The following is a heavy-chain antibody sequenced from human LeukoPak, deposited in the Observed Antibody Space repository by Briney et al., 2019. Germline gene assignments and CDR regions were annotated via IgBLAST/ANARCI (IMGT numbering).Heavy chain of an antibody. CDR2: IYYSGST. J-gene: IGHJ3*02. CDR3: ARQFRYYYDSSGYAFDI. V-gene: IGHV4-59*01. D-gene: IGHD3-22*01. CDR1: GGSSSSYY. Sequence: PSGTLSLTCTVSGGSSSSYYWSWIRQPPGKGLEWIGYIYYSGSTNYNPSLKSRVTISVDTSKNQFSLKLSSVTAADTAVYYCARQFRYYYDSSGYAFDIWGQGTMVTVSS.